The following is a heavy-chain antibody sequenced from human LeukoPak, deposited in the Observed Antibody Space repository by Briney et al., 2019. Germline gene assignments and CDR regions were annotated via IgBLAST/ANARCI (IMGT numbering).Heavy chain of an antibody. V-gene: IGHV3-7*01. CDR3: ARAYYYDSSGLY. D-gene: IGHD3-22*01. CDR1: GFTFSSYG. CDR2: IKQDGSEK. Sequence: GGSLRLSCAASGFTFSSYGMHWVRQAPGKGLEWVANIKQDGSEKYYVDSVKGRFTISRDNAKNSLYLQMNSLRAEDTAVYYCARAYYYDSSGLYWGQGTLVTVSS. J-gene: IGHJ4*02.